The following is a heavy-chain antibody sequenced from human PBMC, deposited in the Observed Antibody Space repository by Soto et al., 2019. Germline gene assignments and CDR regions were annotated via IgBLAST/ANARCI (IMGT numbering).Heavy chain of an antibody. CDR2: INPSGGST. CDR3: ARVRTGYCSSTSCYGMDV. Sequence: GASVKVSCKASGYTFTSYGISWVRQAPGQGLEWMGIINPSGGSTSYAQKFQGRVTMTRDTSTSTVYMELSSLRSEDTAVYYCARVRTGYCSSTSCYGMDVWGQGTTVTVSS. J-gene: IGHJ6*02. CDR1: GYTFTSYG. V-gene: IGHV1-46*01. D-gene: IGHD2-2*01.